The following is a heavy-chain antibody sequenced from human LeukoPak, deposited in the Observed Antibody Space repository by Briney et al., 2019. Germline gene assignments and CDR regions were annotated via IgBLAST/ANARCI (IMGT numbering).Heavy chain of an antibody. CDR3: ARDKGKYYYGSGSNWFDP. J-gene: IGHJ5*02. Sequence: SETLSLTCTVSGGSISSSSYYWGWIRQPPGKGLEWIGSIYYSGSTYYNPSLKSRVTISVDTSKNQFSLKLSSVTAADTAVYYCARDKGKYYYGSGSNWFDPWGQGTLVTVSS. D-gene: IGHD3-10*01. CDR2: IYYSGST. V-gene: IGHV4-39*07. CDR1: GGSISSSSYY.